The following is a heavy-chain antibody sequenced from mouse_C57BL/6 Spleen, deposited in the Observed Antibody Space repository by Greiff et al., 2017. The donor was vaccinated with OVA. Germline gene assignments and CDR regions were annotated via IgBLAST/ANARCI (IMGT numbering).Heavy chain of an antibody. V-gene: IGHV1-26*01. CDR2: INPNNGGT. D-gene: IGHD2-4*01. CDR1: GYTFTDYY. J-gene: IGHJ4*01. Sequence: VQLKQSGPELVKPGASVKISCKASGYTFTDYYMNWVKQSPGKSLEWIGDINPNNGGTSYNQKFKGKATLTVDKSSSTAYMELRSLTSEDSAVYYCARYRTDYDGYYAMDYWGQGTSVTVSS. CDR3: ARYRTDYDGYYAMDY.